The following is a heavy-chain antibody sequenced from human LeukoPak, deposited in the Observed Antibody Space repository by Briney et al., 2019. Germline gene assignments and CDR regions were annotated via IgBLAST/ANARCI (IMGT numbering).Heavy chain of an antibody. J-gene: IGHJ6*02. Sequence: ASVKVSCKASGYTFTSYDINWVRQATGQGLEWMGWMNPSSGNTGYAQKFQGRVTMTRNTSISTAYMELSSLRSEDTAVYYCARWGAVRGVIRSGYYYYGMDVWGQGTTVTVSS. CDR2: MNPSSGNT. CDR1: GYTFTSYD. V-gene: IGHV1-8*01. CDR3: ARWGAVRGVIRSGYYYYGMDV. D-gene: IGHD3-10*01.